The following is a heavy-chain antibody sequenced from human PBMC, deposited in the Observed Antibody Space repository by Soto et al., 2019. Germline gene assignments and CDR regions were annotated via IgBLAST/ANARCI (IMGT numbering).Heavy chain of an antibody. Sequence: QVQLVESGGGVVQPGRSLRLSCAASGFTFSRYGMHWVRQTPGKGLEWVAVISYDGSNKYYADSVKGRFTISRDNSKNTLYLQMNSLRAEDTAVYYCAKEWVYDSSGWSFDFWGQGTLVTVSS. V-gene: IGHV3-30*18. CDR2: ISYDGSNK. D-gene: IGHD3-22*01. CDR1: GFTFSRYG. CDR3: AKEWVYDSSGWSFDF. J-gene: IGHJ4*02.